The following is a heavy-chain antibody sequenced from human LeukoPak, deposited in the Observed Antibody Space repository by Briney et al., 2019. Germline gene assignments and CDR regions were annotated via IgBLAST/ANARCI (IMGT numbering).Heavy chain of an antibody. Sequence: WEALKISCRGSGYSFTSYSIGWVRQMPGKGLEWMGAIYLGDCDTRYSPSFQGRVTISADKSINTTYLKWNSLTAADTAMYYCARHIRRGYCSGGSCYVNYYYMDVWGKGTTVTVSS. J-gene: IGHJ6*03. CDR1: GYSFTSYS. CDR3: ARHIRRGYCSGGSCYVNYYYMDV. CDR2: IYLGDCDT. V-gene: IGHV5-51*01. D-gene: IGHD2-15*01.